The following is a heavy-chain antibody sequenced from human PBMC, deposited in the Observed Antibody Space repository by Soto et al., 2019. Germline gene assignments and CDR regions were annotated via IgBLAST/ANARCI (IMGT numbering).Heavy chain of an antibody. CDR3: AREKGYCSGGSCYNYGMDV. V-gene: IGHV3-33*01. J-gene: IGHJ6*02. D-gene: IGHD2-15*01. CDR1: GFTFSSYG. CDR2: IWYDGSNK. Sequence: GGSLRLSCAASGFTFSSYGMHWVRQAPGKGLEWVAVIWYDGSNKYYADSGKGRFTISRDNSKNTLYLQMNSLRAEDTAVYYCAREKGYCSGGSCYNYGMDVWGQGTTVTVSS.